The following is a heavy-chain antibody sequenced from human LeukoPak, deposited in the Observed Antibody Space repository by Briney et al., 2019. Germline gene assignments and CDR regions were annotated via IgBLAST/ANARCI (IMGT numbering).Heavy chain of an antibody. V-gene: IGHV1-69*01. D-gene: IGHD2-2*01. CDR2: IIPIFGTA. Sequence: SVKVSCKASGGTFSSYAISWVRQAPGQGLEWMGGIIPIFGTANYAQKFQGRVTITADESTSTAYMELSSLRSEDTAVYYCARGHTSFVSSPLQYWGQGTLVTVSS. J-gene: IGHJ4*02. CDR1: GGTFSSYA. CDR3: ARGHTSFVSSPLQY.